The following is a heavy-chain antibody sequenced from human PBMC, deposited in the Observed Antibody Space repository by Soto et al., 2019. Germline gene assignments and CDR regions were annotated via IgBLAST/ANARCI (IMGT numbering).Heavy chain of an antibody. CDR1: GGTFSSYA. J-gene: IGHJ6*02. D-gene: IGHD2-8*01. Sequence: QVQLVQSGAEVKKPGSSVKVSCKASGGTFSSYAISWVRQAPGQGLEWMGGIIPIFGTANYAQKFQGRVTITADESTSTAYMELSSLRSEDTAVYYCARADCTNGVCYPYYYYGMDVCGQGTTVTVSS. CDR2: IIPIFGTA. CDR3: ARADCTNGVCYPYYYYGMDV. V-gene: IGHV1-69*01.